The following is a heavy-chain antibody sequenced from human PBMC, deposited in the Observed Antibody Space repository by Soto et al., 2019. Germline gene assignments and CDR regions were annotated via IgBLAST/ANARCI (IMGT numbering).Heavy chain of an antibody. Sequence: GGSLRLSCAASGFTFSTYAMAWVRQPPGKGLEWVSGVSGSGDRTNHADSVKGRFTVSRDNSENTLDLQMNSLSVEDTAIYYCACLAWFGDPVPPFDCWGQGTVVTVSS. J-gene: IGHJ4*02. D-gene: IGHD3-10*01. V-gene: IGHV3-23*01. CDR3: ACLAWFGDPVPPFDC. CDR2: VSGSGDRT. CDR1: GFTFSTYA.